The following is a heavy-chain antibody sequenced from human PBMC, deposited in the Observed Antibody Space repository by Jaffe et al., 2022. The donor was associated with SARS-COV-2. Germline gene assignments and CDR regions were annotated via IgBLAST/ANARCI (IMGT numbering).Heavy chain of an antibody. V-gene: IGHV3-30*04. CDR3: ARDYHSDSRGYYDY. J-gene: IGHJ4*02. CDR1: GFTFSSYA. D-gene: IGHD3-22*01. CDR2: ISYDGSNE. Sequence: QVQLVESGGGVVQPGRSLRLSCAASGFTFSSYAMHWVRQAPGKGLEWVALISYDGSNEKYADSVKGRFTISRDNSKNTLYLQMNSLIAEDTAVYYCARDYHSDSRGYYDYWGQGTLVTVSS.